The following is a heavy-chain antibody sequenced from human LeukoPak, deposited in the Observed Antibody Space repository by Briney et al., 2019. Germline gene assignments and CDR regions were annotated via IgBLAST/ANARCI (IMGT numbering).Heavy chain of an antibody. V-gene: IGHV1-18*01. J-gene: IGHJ4*02. CDR2: ISAYNGNT. D-gene: IGHD3-3*01. CDR3: ARDQGGLYDFWSGYLTPFDY. Sequence: ASVKVSCKASGYTSTSYGISWVRQAPGQGPEWMGWISAYNGNTHYAQKLQGRVTLTTDTSTSTAYMELRSLRSDDTAVYYCARDQGGLYDFWSGYLTPFDYWGQGTLVTVSS. CDR1: GYTSTSYG.